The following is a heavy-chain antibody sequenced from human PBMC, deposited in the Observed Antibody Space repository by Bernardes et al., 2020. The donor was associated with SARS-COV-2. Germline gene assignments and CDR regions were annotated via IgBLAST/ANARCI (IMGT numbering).Heavy chain of an antibody. Sequence: SETLSLTCTVSGGSISSHYWSWIRQPPGKGLEWIGYIYYSGSTNYNPSLKSRVTISVDTSKNQFSLKLSSVTAADTAVYYCARVPYNWNHGGSYYGMDVWGQGTTVTVSS. D-gene: IGHD1-20*01. CDR3: ARVPYNWNHGGSYYGMDV. CDR1: GGSISSHY. CDR2: IYYSGST. J-gene: IGHJ6*02. V-gene: IGHV4-59*11.